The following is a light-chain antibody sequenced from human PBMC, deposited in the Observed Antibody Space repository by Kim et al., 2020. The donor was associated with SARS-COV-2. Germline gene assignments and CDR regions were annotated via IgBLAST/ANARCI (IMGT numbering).Light chain of an antibody. CDR2: END. V-gene: IGLV6-57*04. Sequence: LTQPHSVSESPGKTVTIACTRSSGTVDSNFVQWYQQRPGGVPTTLIYENDQRPSGVPDRFSGSIDTSSDTASLTRAGLKTEDEAHYYFQSYDDDHHGVFGGGTQVTVL. J-gene: IGLJ3*02. CDR3: QSYDDDHHGV. CDR1: SGTVDSNF.